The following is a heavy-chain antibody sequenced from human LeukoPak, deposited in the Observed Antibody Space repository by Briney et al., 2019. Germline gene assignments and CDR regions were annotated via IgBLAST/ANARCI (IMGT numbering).Heavy chain of an antibody. CDR3: ARARVITTLPPYLDY. V-gene: IGHV1-3*01. CDR2: INAGNGNT. J-gene: IGHJ4*02. D-gene: IGHD3-22*01. CDR1: GYTFTSYA. Sequence: ASVKVSCKASGYTFTSYAMHWVRQAPGQRLEWMGWINAGNGNTKYSQKFQGRVTITRDTSASTAYMELSSLRSEDTAVYYCARARVITTLPPYLDYWGQGTLVTVSS.